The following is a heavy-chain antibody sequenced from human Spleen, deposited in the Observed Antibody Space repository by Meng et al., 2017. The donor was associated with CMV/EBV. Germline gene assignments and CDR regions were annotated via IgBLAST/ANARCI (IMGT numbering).Heavy chain of an antibody. CDR1: GGSISSSSYS. J-gene: IGHJ4*02. CDR3: ARERYSNYVIDY. Sequence: SETLSLTCNVSGGSISSSSYSWGWIRQPPGKGLEWIGSIYYSGSTYYNPSLKSRVTISVDTSKNQFSLKLSSVTAADTAVYYCARERYSNYVIDYWGQGTLVTVSS. D-gene: IGHD4-11*01. V-gene: IGHV4-39*07. CDR2: IYYSGST.